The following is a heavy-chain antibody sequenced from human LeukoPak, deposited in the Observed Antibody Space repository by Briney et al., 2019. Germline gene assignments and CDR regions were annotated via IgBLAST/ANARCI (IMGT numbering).Heavy chain of an antibody. J-gene: IGHJ5*02. CDR3: ARGRNQLLLGNWFDP. Sequence: GGSLRLSCAASGFTFSSYEMNWVRQAPGKGLEWVSYISSSGSTIYYADSVKGRFTISRDNAKNSLYLQMNSLRAEDTAVYYCARGRNQLLLGNWFDPWGQGTLVTVSS. V-gene: IGHV3-48*03. D-gene: IGHD2-2*01. CDR1: GFTFSSYE. CDR2: ISSSGSTI.